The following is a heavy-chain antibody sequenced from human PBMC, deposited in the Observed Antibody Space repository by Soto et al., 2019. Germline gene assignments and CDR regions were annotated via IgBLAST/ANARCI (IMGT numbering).Heavy chain of an antibody. CDR1: AFTFSSYG. D-gene: IGHD5-18*01. CDR2: ISYDGSNK. Sequence: GGSLRLSCAASAFTFSSYGMHWVRQAPGKGLEWVAIISYDGSNKYYADSVKGRFTISRDNSKNTLYLQMNTLRAEDTAVYYCAKDGAAKAPAGYHVDYWGQGALVTVSS. CDR3: AKDGAAKAPAGYHVDY. V-gene: IGHV3-30*18. J-gene: IGHJ4*02.